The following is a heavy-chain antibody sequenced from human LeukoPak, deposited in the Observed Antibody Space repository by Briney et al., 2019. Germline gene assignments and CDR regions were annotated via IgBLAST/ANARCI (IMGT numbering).Heavy chain of an antibody. CDR1: GFTFSSYG. D-gene: IGHD3-3*01. CDR2: ISGSGGST. CDR3: AKDPVLRFLEWLFQPDY. Sequence: GGSLRLSCAASGFTFSSYGMSWVRQAPGKGLEWVSAISGSGGSTYYADSVKGRFTISRDNSKNTLYMQMNSLRAEDTAVYYCAKDPVLRFLEWLFQPDYWGQGTLVTVSS. J-gene: IGHJ4*02. V-gene: IGHV3-23*01.